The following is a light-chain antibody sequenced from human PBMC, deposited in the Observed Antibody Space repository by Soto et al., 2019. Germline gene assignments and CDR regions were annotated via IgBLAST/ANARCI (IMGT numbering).Light chain of an antibody. Sequence: EIVMRQSPATLSVSPGERATLSCRASQSLGTNLAWFQQKPGQAPRLLIHGASTRATGTPARFSGSGSGTEFTLTISSLQSEDFAVYYCQQYNMWPRTFGQGTKVDLK. J-gene: IGKJ1*01. CDR1: QSLGTN. CDR3: QQYNMWPRT. V-gene: IGKV3-15*01. CDR2: GAS.